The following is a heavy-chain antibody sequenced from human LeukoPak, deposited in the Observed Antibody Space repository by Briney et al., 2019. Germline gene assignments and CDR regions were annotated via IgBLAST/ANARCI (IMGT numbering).Heavy chain of an antibody. CDR2: IYYGGST. CDR3: ARGSTRSCFQH. V-gene: IGHV4-59*08. J-gene: IGHJ1*01. CDR1: GGSINNYY. Sequence: SETLSLTCTVSGGSINNYYWSWIRQPPGKGLEWIRYIYYGGSTNYNPSLKSRVTITVDTSKNQFSLKLSSVTAADTAVYYCARGSTRSCFQHWGQGTLVTVSS. D-gene: IGHD2-2*01.